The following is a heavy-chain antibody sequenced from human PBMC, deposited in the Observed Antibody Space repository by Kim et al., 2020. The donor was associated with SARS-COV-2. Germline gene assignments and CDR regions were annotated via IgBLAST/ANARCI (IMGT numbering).Heavy chain of an antibody. V-gene: IGHV5-51*01. CDR2: VYPGDSDT. D-gene: IGHD3-22*01. Sequence: GASLQISCKGSGYSFISYWIGWVRQMPGKGLEWMGIVYPGDSDTRYSPSFQGQVTISADKSISTAYLQWSSLKASDTAMYYCARYGYYDSSGYYQADVFDIWGQGTMVTVSS. CDR1: GYSFISYW. J-gene: IGHJ3*02. CDR3: ARYGYYDSSGYYQADVFDI.